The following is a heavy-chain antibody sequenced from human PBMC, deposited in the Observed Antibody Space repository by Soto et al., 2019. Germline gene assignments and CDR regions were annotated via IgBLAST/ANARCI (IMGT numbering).Heavy chain of an antibody. CDR3: PSHLCGGDGPAASYWYFDL. V-gene: IGHV4-30-4*01. D-gene: IGHD2-21*02. CDR1: GVSISSGDYC. Sequence: PSETLSLTCTVSGVSISSGDYCWRRIRQPPGKGLEWIGYIYYSGSTYYNPSLKSRVTISVDTSKNQFSLKLSSVTAADTAVYYCPSHLCGGDGPAASYWYFDLWDRRTRVTVSS. J-gene: IGHJ2*01. CDR2: IYYSGST.